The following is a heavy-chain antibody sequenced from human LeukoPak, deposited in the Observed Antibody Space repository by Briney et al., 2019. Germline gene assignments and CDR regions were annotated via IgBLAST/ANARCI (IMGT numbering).Heavy chain of an antibody. CDR1: GFTFSSYG. CDR3: AKGDCSSTSCLKYSYGLLGY. Sequence: PGGSLRLSCAASGFTFSSYGMHWVRQAPGKGLEWVAVISYDGSNKYYADSVKGRFTISRDNSKNTLYLQMNSLRAEDTAVYYCAKGDCSSTSCLKYSYGLLGYWGQGTLVTVSS. D-gene: IGHD2-2*01. CDR2: ISYDGSNK. V-gene: IGHV3-30*18. J-gene: IGHJ4*02.